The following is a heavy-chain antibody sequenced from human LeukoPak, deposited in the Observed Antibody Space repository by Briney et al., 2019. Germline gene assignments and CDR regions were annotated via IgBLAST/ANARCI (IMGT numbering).Heavy chain of an antibody. D-gene: IGHD3-10*01. CDR2: IYYSGST. CDR1: GGSISSYY. V-gene: IGHV4-59*01. J-gene: IGHJ4*02. CDR3: ARSELLWFGGVNSGFDY. Sequence: SEALSLTCTVSGGSISSYYWSWIRQPPGKGLEWIGYIYYSGSTNYNPSLKSRVTISVDTSKNQFSLKLSSVTAADTAVYYCARSELLWFGGVNSGFDYWGQGTLVTVSS.